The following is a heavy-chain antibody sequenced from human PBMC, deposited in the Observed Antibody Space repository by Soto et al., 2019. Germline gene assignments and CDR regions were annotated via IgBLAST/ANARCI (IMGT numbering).Heavy chain of an antibody. CDR1: GFIFSSYA. CDR2: ISSEGAST. CDR3: VKDRYVDY. V-gene: IGHV3-64D*06. J-gene: IGHJ4*02. Sequence: GGSLRLSCSVSGFIFSSYAMHWVRQAPGKGLEYVASISSEGASTYYADSVKGRFIISRDNSKNTLYLQMSSLRAEDTAVYYCVKDRYVDYWGQGILVTV.